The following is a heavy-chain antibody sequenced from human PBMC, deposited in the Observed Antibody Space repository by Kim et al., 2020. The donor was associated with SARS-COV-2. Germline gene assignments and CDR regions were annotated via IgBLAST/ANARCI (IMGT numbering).Heavy chain of an antibody. D-gene: IGHD2-15*01. CDR3: ARVPIGGSYCSGGSCYSEGVDY. J-gene: IGHJ4*02. V-gene: IGHV4-34*01. CDR2: INHSGST. Sequence: SETLSLTCAVYGGSFSGYYWSWIRQPPGKGLEWIGEINHSGSTNYNPSLKSRVTISVDTSKNQFSLKLSSVTAADTAVYYCARVPIGGSYCSGGSCYSEGVDYWGQGTLVTVSS. CDR1: GGSFSGYY.